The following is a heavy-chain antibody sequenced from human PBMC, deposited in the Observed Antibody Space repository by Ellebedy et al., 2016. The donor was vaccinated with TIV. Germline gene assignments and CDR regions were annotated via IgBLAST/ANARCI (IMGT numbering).Heavy chain of an antibody. CDR1: GFTFSNYA. CDR3: LSTVTTGY. V-gene: IGHV3-23*01. Sequence: GGSLRLXCAASGFTFSNYAMSWVRQAPGKGLEWISTIGGSGANTYNADSVKGRFTISRDNSRNTLYLQMINLGAEDTAVYYCLSTVTTGYWGQGTRVTVSS. D-gene: IGHD4-17*01. J-gene: IGHJ4*02. CDR2: IGGSGANT.